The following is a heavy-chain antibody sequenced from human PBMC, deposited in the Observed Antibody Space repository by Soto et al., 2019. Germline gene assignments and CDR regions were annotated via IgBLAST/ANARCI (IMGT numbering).Heavy chain of an antibody. CDR2: ISVSGCST. CDR3: AKGSNTTPLDY. D-gene: IGHD1-1*01. V-gene: IGHV3-23*01. CDR1: VFTFSSYA. Sequence: PGGSLRLSCAASVFTFSSYAMSWVRQAPGKWLEWFSAISVSGCSTXXAESVKGRXTISRYNAKNTXYLQMXSLRAEDTAVYYCAKGSNTTPLDYWRQGTLVTVSS. J-gene: IGHJ4*02.